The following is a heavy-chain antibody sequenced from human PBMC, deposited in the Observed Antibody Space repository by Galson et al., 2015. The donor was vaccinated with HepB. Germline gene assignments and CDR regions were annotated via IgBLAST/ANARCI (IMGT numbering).Heavy chain of an antibody. CDR1: GFTFKDHA. Sequence: SLRLSCAASGFTFKDHAMHWVRHSPGKGLEWVSGLNRDSAAVAYADSVEGRFTISRDNAKNSLYLEMSSLRPEDTALYYCVRASTPGVAVAVGTYLFDRWGPGALVPVSS. V-gene: IGHV3-9*01. CDR3: VRASTPGVAVAVGTYLFDR. D-gene: IGHD6-19*01. CDR2: LNRDSAAV. J-gene: IGHJ4*03.